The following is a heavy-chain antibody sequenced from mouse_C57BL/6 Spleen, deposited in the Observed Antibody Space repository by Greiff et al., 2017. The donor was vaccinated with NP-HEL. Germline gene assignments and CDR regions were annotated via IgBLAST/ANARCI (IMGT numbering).Heavy chain of an antibody. V-gene: IGHV7-3*01. CDR3: ARYPYYDYVYYFDY. Sequence: EVQGVESGGGLVQPGGSLSLSCAASGFTFTDYYMSWVRQPPGKALEWLGFIRNKANGYTTEYSASVKGRFTISRDNSQSILYLQMNALRAEDSATYYCARYPYYDYVYYFDYWGQGTTLTVSS. D-gene: IGHD2-4*01. J-gene: IGHJ2*01. CDR1: GFTFTDYY. CDR2: IRNKANGYTT.